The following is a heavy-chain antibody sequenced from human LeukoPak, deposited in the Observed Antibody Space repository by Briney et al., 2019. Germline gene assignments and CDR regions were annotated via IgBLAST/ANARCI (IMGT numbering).Heavy chain of an antibody. CDR1: GFTFSSYG. D-gene: IGHD2-15*01. J-gene: IGHJ5*02. Sequence: GGSLRLSCAASGFTFSSYGMHWVRQAPGKGLEWVAVISYDGSNKYYADSVRGRFTISRDDAKNTLYLQMNNLRAEDTAVYYCVRGGPSTWSWGQGTLVTVSS. V-gene: IGHV3-30*03. CDR3: VRGGPSTWS. CDR2: ISYDGSNK.